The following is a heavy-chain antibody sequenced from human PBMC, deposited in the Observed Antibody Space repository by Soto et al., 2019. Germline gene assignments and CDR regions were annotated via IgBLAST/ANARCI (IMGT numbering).Heavy chain of an antibody. Sequence: LNCTVSGGSISSSSYYWGWIRQPPGKGLAWIGSIYYSGSTYYNPSLKSRVTISVDTSKNQFSLKLSSVTAADTAVYYCARQPSCSWDRARGWFAPPDQGTLGTVSS. V-gene: IGHV4-39*01. D-gene: IGHD6-13*01. CDR1: GGSISSSSYY. J-gene: IGHJ5*02. CDR3: ARQPSCSWDRARGWFAP. CDR2: IYYSGST.